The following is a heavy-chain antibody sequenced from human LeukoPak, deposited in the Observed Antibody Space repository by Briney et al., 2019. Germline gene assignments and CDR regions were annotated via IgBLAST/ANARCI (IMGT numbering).Heavy chain of an antibody. CDR2: IYTSGYT. Sequence: SETLSLTCTVSGGSIISYYWSWIRQPAGKGLEWIGRIYTSGYTNYNPSLRSRVTMSVDRSKNQFSLKLSSVTAADTAVYYCARDRGITAGDAFDIWGQGTMVTVSS. D-gene: IGHD1-20*01. J-gene: IGHJ3*02. CDR1: GGSIISYY. CDR3: ARDRGITAGDAFDI. V-gene: IGHV4-4*07.